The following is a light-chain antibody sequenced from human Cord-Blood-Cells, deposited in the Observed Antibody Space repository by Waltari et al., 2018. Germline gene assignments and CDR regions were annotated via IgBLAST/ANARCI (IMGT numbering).Light chain of an antibody. CDR3: QQYYSTPYT. J-gene: IGKJ2*01. Sequence: DIVMTQSPDSLAVSLGERATINCKSSQSVLYSSNNKNYLAWYQQKPGQPPKLLMYWASTRESRVPDRCSGSGSGTDFTLTISSLQAEDVAVYYCQQYYSTPYTFGQGTKLEIK. CDR2: WAS. V-gene: IGKV4-1*01. CDR1: QSVLYSSNNKNY.